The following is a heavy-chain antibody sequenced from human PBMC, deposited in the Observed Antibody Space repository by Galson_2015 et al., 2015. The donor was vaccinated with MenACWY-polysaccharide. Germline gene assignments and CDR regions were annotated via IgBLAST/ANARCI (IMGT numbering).Heavy chain of an antibody. V-gene: IGHV3-23*01. CDR2: ISGSGVST. CDR3: ARDPYTGYNYGVVDY. D-gene: IGHD1-1*01. Sequence: SLRLSCAASGFTFSSYVMSWVRQAPGKGLEWVSSISGSGVSTYYADSVKGQFTISRDNSKNTLYLQINSLRAEDTAVYYCARDPYTGYNYGVVDYWGQGTLVTVSS. J-gene: IGHJ4*02. CDR1: GFTFSSYV.